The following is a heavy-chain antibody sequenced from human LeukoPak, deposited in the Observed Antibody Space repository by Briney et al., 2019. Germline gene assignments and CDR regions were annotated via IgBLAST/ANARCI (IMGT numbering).Heavy chain of an antibody. CDR2: IFPHDSGT. J-gene: IGHJ3*01. CDR3: ARRPAGRAGFDL. D-gene: IGHD6-13*01. Sequence: AGESLKISCQGSGYGFSSYWIGWVRQMPGKGLEWMGVIFPHDSGTTYSPSFQGQISFSADRSINTAYLQWHSLKASDTATYYCARRPAGRAGFDLWGQGTLVIVSA. CDR1: GYGFSSYW. V-gene: IGHV5-51*01.